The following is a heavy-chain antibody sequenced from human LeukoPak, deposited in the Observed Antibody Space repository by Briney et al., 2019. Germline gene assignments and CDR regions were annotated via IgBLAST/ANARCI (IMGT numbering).Heavy chain of an antibody. CDR1: RSDA. J-gene: IGHJ2*01. Sequence: RSDAIGGRRKITEKGLEWVSTIRVDGETTYYADSVKGRFIISRDNSKNTLYLQMNSLTVEDTAVYHCAKEGAGWYFDLWGRGTLVTVSS. V-gene: IGHV3-23*01. CDR2: IRVDGETT. D-gene: IGHD6-13*01. CDR3: AKEGAGWYFDL.